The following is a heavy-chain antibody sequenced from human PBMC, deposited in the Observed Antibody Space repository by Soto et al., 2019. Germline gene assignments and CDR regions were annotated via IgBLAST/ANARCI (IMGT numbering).Heavy chain of an antibody. CDR3: ARDQWYSSSSDPDAFDI. CDR2: ISYDGNNI. V-gene: IGHV3-30*03. Sequence: QVQLVESGGGVVQSGRSLRLSCAASGFPFSSYGMHWVRQAPGKGLEWVAVISYDGNNIYYADSVKGRFTISRDNSKNTLYLQINGLRPEDTAVYLCARDQWYSSSSDPDAFDIWGQGTMVTVSS. CDR1: GFPFSSYG. J-gene: IGHJ3*02. D-gene: IGHD6-6*01.